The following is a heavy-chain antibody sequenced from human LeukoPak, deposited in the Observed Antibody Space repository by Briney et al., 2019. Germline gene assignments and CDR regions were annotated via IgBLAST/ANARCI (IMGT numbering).Heavy chain of an antibody. CDR2: IYYSGTT. D-gene: IGHD6-6*01. CDR3: AGSIAPFVYGNIAALTTLFDP. J-gene: IGHJ5*02. CDR1: GGSLSSSKYY. Sequence: SETPSLTSTVSGGSLSSSKYYSGWVRQPRGEGREWNGCIYYSGTTYYNPSLKGRVTISVDTSKNQFSLKLSSVTAADTATYYCAGSIAPFVYGNIAALTTLFDPWGQGTLVTVSS. V-gene: IGHV4-39*07.